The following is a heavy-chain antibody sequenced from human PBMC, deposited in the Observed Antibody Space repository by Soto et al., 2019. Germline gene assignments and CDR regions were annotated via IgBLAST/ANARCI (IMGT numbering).Heavy chain of an antibody. CDR3: ARMVARSSSWPYYYGMDV. V-gene: IGHV1-69*13. D-gene: IGHD6-13*01. J-gene: IGHJ6*02. CDR1: GGTFSSYA. Sequence: ASVKVSCKASGGTFSSYAISWVRQAPGQGLEWMGGIIPIFGTANYAQKFQGRVTITADESTSKAYMELSSLRSEDTAVYYCARMVARSSSWPYYYGMDVWGQGTTVTVSS. CDR2: IIPIFGTA.